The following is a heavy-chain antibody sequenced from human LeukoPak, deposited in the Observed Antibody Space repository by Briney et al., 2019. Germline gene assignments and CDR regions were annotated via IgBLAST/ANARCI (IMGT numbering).Heavy chain of an antibody. CDR2: INGDSTST. CDR1: GFIFADYT. V-gene: IGHV3-43*02. J-gene: IGHJ4*02. Sequence: GGSLRLPCAASGFIFADYTLHWVGQAPGKGLEWISFINGDSTSTHYADSVKDRFTISRDHSRNSLSLQMNSLKSEDTAFYYCAKAPPPDIGELVFDYWGQGILVTVSS. D-gene: IGHD3-10*01. CDR3: AKAPPPDIGELVFDY.